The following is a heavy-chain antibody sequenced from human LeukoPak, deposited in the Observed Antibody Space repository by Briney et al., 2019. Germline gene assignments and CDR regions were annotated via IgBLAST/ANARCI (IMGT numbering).Heavy chain of an antibody. CDR2: INAGNGNT. D-gene: IGHD2-15*01. CDR3: ARGRGGCSGGSCYNDY. Sequence: GASVKVSCKASGYTFTSYAMHWVRQAPGQRLEWMGWINAGNGNTKYSQKFQGRVTITRDTSASTAYMELSSLRSEDTAVYYCARGRGGCSGGSCYNDYWGQGTLVTVSS. V-gene: IGHV1-3*01. CDR1: GYTFTSYA. J-gene: IGHJ4*02.